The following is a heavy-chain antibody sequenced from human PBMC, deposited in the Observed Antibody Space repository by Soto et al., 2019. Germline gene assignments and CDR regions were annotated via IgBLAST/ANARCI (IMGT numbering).Heavy chain of an antibody. CDR3: ARVNIVVVPAAVVDYYYGMDV. CDR2: IKQDGSEK. CDR1: GFTFSSYW. V-gene: IGHV3-7*05. D-gene: IGHD2-2*01. J-gene: IGHJ6*02. Sequence: EVQLVESGGGLVQPGGSLRLSCAASGFTFSSYWMSWVRQAPGKGLEWVANIKQDGSEKYYVDSVKGRFTISRDNAKNSQYLQMNSLRAEDTAVYYCARVNIVVVPAAVVDYYYGMDVWGQGTTVTVSS.